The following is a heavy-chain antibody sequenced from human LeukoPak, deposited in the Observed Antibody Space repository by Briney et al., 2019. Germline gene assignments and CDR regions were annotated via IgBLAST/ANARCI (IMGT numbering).Heavy chain of an antibody. Sequence: SETLSLTCTVSGGSISSYYWSWIRQPPGKGLEWIGYIYYSGSTNYNPSLKSRVTISVDTSKNQFSLKLSSVTAADTAVYYCAGRVATFLDYWGQGTLVTVSS. CDR3: AGRVATFLDY. D-gene: IGHD5-12*01. CDR1: GGSISSYY. V-gene: IGHV4-59*01. CDR2: IYYSGST. J-gene: IGHJ4*02.